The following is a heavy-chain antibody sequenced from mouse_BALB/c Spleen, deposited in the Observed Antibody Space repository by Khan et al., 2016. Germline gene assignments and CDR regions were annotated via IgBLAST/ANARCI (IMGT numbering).Heavy chain of an antibody. J-gene: IGHJ2*01. V-gene: IGHV5-9-3*01. CDR3: ASHDDFDF. CDR2: ISSGGSYT. CDR1: GFTFSSYA. D-gene: IGHD2-3*01. Sequence: EVELVESGGGLVKPGGSLKLSCAASGFTFSSYAMSWVRQTPEKRLEWVATISSGGSYTYYPDSVRGRVTISRDKAKNTLYLQMSSLRSEDTAMYYCASHDDFDFWGQGTTLTVSS.